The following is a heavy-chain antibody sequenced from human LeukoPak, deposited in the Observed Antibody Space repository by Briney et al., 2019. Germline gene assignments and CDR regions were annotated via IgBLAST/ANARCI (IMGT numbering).Heavy chain of an antibody. CDR1: GFTFSSYA. V-gene: IGHV3-21*01. CDR3: ARGQEYYYDSSAYSKFDY. J-gene: IGHJ4*02. CDR2: IRSGSSYI. Sequence: PGGFLRLSCAASGFTFSSYAMNRVRQAPGEGLEWVSSIRSGSSYINYADSVKGRFTISRDNSKNTLYLQMNSLRAEDTALYYCARGQEYYYDSSAYSKFDYWGQGTLVTVSS. D-gene: IGHD3-22*01.